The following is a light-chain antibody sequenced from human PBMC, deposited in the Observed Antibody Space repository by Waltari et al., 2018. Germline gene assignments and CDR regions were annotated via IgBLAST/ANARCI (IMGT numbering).Light chain of an antibody. J-gene: IGKJ2*01. CDR3: QQSYTTPHT. V-gene: IGKV1-39*01. Sequence: DIQMTQSPSSLSASVGDRVTITCRARQSITKFLNWYQQKPGKAPNLLIYGASSLQSGAPSRFSGSGSGTHFTLTISSLQPEDFATYYCQQSYTTPHTFGQGTKLEIK. CDR2: GAS. CDR1: QSITKF.